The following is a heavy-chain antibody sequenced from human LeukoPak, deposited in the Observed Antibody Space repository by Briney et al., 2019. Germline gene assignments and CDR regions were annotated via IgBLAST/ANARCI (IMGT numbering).Heavy chain of an antibody. Sequence: SETLSLTCTVDSITTNGYYWGWIRQPPGKGLEWIGSIHYTGSTYYNPSLESRVTVSVDTSKNQFSLKLISVTAADTAVYYCARGYYYDSSGYFQLGYYYMDVWGKGTTVTVSS. V-gene: IGHV4-39*01. J-gene: IGHJ6*03. CDR2: IHYTGST. D-gene: IGHD3-22*01. CDR3: ARGYYYDSSGYFQLGYYYMDV. CDR1: SITTNGYY.